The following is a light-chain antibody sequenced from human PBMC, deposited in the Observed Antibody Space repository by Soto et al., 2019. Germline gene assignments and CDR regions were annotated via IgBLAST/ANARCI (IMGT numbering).Light chain of an antibody. CDR2: DVS. V-gene: IGLV2-14*03. Sequence: QSALTQPASVSGSPGQSITISCTGTSSDVGGYNYVSWYQQHPGKAPKLMIYDVSNRPSGVSNRFSGSKSGNTASLTISGLQAEDEADYYCSSYTTAETHVVFGGGTKLTVL. CDR1: SSDVGGYNY. J-gene: IGLJ2*01. CDR3: SSYTTAETHVV.